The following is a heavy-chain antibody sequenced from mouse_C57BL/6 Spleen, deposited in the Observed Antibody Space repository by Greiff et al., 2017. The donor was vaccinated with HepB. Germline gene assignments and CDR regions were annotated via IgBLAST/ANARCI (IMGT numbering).Heavy chain of an antibody. CDR1: GYSITSGYD. CDR3: ARERVYDGYYVRYFDV. D-gene: IGHD2-3*01. J-gene: IGHJ1*03. Sequence: EVQLQQSGPGMVKPSQSLSLTCTVTGYSITSGYDWHWIRHFPGNKLEWMGYISYSGSTNYNPSLKSRISITHDTSKNHFFLKLNSVTTEDTATYYCARERVYDGYYVRYFDVWGTGTTVTVSS. CDR2: ISYSGST. V-gene: IGHV3-1*01.